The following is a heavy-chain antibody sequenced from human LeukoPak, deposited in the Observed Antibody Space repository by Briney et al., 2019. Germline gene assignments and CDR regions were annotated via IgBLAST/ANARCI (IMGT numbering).Heavy chain of an antibody. D-gene: IGHD2-15*01. Sequence: SVNVSCKSSVGTFSSYSISWVRPARGRGLEWVGGIIYFFCTANYAQKFQGRVTITADESTSTPYMELSSLRSEDTAVYYCARSGYCSGGSCYSNYYYGMDVWGKGTAVTVSS. CDR2: IIYFFCTA. CDR3: ARSGYCSGGSCYSNYYYGMDV. J-gene: IGHJ6*04. CDR1: VGTFSSYS. V-gene: IGHV1-69*01.